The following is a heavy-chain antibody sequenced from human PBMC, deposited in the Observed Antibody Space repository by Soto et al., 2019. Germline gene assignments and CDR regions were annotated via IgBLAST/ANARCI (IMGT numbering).Heavy chain of an antibody. CDR2: IYYSGST. D-gene: IGHD3-10*01. V-gene: IGHV4-61*01. J-gene: IGHJ6*02. Sequence: SVTQCLTCTVADGSIISNSGYWSWIRQPPGKGLEFIGYIYYSGSTNYNPSLKSRVTISVDTSKNQFSLKLSSVTAADTAVYYCARVAWFGEESGMDVWGQGTTVTVSS. CDR1: DGSIISNSGY. CDR3: ARVAWFGEESGMDV.